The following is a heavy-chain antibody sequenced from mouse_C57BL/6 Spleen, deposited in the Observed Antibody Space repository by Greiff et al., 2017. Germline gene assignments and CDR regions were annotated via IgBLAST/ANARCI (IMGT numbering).Heavy chain of an antibody. D-gene: IGHD2-2*01. V-gene: IGHV1-15*01. CDR3: TRKGPYGYDGGYAMDY. CDR1: GYTFTDYE. Sequence: VQLQQSGAELVRPGASVTLSCKASGYTFTDYEMHWVKQTPVHGLEWIGAIDPETGGTAYNQKFKGKAILTADKSSSTAYMELRSLPSEDSAVYYCTRKGPYGYDGGYAMDYWGQGTSVTVSS. J-gene: IGHJ4*01. CDR2: IDPETGGT.